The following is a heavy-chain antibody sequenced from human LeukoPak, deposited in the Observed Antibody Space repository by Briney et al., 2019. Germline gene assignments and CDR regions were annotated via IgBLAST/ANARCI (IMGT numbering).Heavy chain of an antibody. CDR3: ARDEDCTVIGCPQGEDAFDV. V-gene: IGHV3-21*01. CDR1: GFTFSSYS. J-gene: IGHJ3*01. Sequence: TGGSLRLSCAVSGFTFSSYSMNWVRQAPGKGLEWVASISSRSVYIYYADSLRGRFTISRDNAENSLYLQMNSLRAEDTAMYYCARDEDCTVIGCPQGEDAFDVWGQGTMVTVSS. CDR2: ISSRSVYI. D-gene: IGHD2-8*02.